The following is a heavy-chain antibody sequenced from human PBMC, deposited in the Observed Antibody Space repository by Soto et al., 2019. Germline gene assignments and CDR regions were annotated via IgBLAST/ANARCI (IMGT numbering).Heavy chain of an antibody. V-gene: IGHV4-4*07. CDR2: IYTSGST. J-gene: IGHJ6*02. CDR1: GGSISSYY. D-gene: IGHD6-13*01. Sequence: SETLSLTCTVSGGSISSYYWSWIRQPAGKGLEWIGRIYTSGSTNYNPSLKSRVTMSVDTSKNQLSLKLSSVTTADTAVYYCARAGTAAGRMDVWGQGPTVTVSS. CDR3: ARAGTAAGRMDV.